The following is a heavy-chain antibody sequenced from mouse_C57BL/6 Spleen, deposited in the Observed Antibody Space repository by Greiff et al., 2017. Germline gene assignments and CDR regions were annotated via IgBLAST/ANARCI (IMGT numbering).Heavy chain of an antibody. CDR1: GYTFTSYW. J-gene: IGHJ3*01. CDR2: IDPSDSYT. Sequence: QVQLQQPGAELVMPGASVKLSCKASGYTFTSYWMHWVKQRPGQGLEWIGEIDPSDSYTNYNQKFKGKSTLTVDKSSSTAYMQLSSLTSEDSAVYYCARRGLLRGWFAYWGQGTLVTVSA. D-gene: IGHD2-3*01. V-gene: IGHV1-69*01. CDR3: ARRGLLRGWFAY.